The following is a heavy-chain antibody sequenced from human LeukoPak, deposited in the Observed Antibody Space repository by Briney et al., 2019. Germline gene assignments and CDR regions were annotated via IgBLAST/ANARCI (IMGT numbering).Heavy chain of an antibody. Sequence: ASVKVSCKASGYTFTGYFMHWVRQAPGQGLEWMGWINPNSGGTNYAQKFQGRVTMTRDTSISTAYMELSRLRSDDTAVYYCAISPKGGIPYDYWGRGTLVTVSS. D-gene: IGHD2-21*01. V-gene: IGHV1-2*02. CDR1: GYTFTGYF. CDR3: AISPKGGIPYDY. J-gene: IGHJ4*02. CDR2: INPNSGGT.